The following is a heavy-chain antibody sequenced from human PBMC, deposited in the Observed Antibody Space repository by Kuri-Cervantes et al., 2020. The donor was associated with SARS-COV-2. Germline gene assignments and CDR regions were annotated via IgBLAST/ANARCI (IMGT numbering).Heavy chain of an antibody. CDR1: GYTLTELS. CDR2: FDPEDGET. J-gene: IGHJ6*02. D-gene: IGHD1-26*01. Sequence: ASVKVSCKVSGYTLTELSMHWVRQAPGKGLEWMGGFDPEDGETIYAQKFQGRVTMTEDTSTDTAYMELSSLRSEDTAVYYCATTHFGTDGSYPEDYYYHYGMDVWGQGTTVTVSS. CDR3: ATTHFGTDGSYPEDYYYHYGMDV. V-gene: IGHV1-24*01.